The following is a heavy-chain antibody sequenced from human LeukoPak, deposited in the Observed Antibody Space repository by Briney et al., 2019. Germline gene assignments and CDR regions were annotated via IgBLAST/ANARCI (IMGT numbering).Heavy chain of an antibody. V-gene: IGHV3-23*01. D-gene: IGHD1-26*01. CDR3: ANIVGATAHDY. CDR1: GFTFSSYA. CDR2: ISGSGGSP. J-gene: IGHJ4*02. Sequence: GGSLRLSCAASGFTFSSYAMSWVRQAPGKGLEWVSAISGSGGSPYYADSVKGRFTSSRDNSKDPLDLQMNSLRTEDTAVSYCANIVGATAHDYWGQGTLVTVSS.